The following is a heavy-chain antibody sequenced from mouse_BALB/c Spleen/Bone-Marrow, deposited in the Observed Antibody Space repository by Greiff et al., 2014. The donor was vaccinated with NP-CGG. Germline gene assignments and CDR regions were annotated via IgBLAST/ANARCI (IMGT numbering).Heavy chain of an antibody. CDR1: GYTFTSYW. CDR2: IIPSNGRS. CDR3: ARTYGDSPYFYAMDY. J-gene: IGHJ4*01. D-gene: IGHD2-13*01. V-gene: IGHV1S81*02. Sequence: VQLQQSGAELVKPGTSVKLSCKTSGYTFTSYWMHWVKQRPGQGLEWIGEIIPSNGRSNYNEKFKNKASLTVDKSSSTAYMQLSSMTSEDYAVYFCARTYGDSPYFYAMDYWGQGTSVTVSS.